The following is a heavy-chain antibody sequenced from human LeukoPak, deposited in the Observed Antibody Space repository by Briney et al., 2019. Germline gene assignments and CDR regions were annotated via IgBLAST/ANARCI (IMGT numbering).Heavy chain of an antibody. CDR2: ISAYNGNT. J-gene: IGHJ4*02. CDR3: ARDFYDSSGYYYFDY. Sequence: ASVKVSCKASGYTFTSYGISWVRQAPGQGLEWMGWISAYNGNTNYAQKLQGRVTMTTDTSTSTAYMELRSLRSDDTAVYYCARDFYDSSGYYYFDYWGQGTLVTVSS. V-gene: IGHV1-18*01. D-gene: IGHD3-22*01. CDR1: GYTFTSYG.